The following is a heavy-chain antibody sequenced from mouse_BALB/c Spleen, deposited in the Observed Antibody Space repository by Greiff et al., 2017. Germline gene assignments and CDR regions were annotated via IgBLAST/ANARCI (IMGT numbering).Heavy chain of an antibody. J-gene: IGHJ2*01. D-gene: IGHD2-4*01. Sequence: EVQLQQSGAELVKPGASVKLSCTASGFNIKDTYMHWVKQRPEQGLEWIGRIDPANGNTKYDPKFQGKATLTVDKSSSTAYMQLSSLTSEDSAVYYCTRLGDYDDFDYWGQGTTLTVSS. CDR1: GFNIKDTY. CDR2: IDPANGNT. CDR3: TRLGDYDDFDY. V-gene: IGHV14-3*02.